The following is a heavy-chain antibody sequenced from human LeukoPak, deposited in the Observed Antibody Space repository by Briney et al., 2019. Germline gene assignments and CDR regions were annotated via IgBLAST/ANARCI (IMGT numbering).Heavy chain of an antibody. V-gene: IGHV1-69*13. CDR2: IIPIFGTA. J-gene: IGHJ4*02. Sequence: ASVKVSCKASGGTFSSYAISWVRQAPGQGLEWMGGIIPIFGTANYAQKSQGRATITADESTSTAYMELSSLRSEDTAVYYWARRYIAVAGSAQFDYWGQGTLVTVSS. CDR3: ARRYIAVAGSAQFDY. D-gene: IGHD6-19*01. CDR1: GGTFSSYA.